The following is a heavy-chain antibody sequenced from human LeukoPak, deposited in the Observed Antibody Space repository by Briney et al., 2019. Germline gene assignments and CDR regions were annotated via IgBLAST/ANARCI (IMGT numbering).Heavy chain of an antibody. CDR2: IYYSGST. D-gene: IGHD3-10*01. CDR1: GGSISSSSYY. CDR3: AREIPYGLYYSYYLDV. V-gene: IGHV4-39*07. J-gene: IGHJ6*03. Sequence: PSETLSLTCTVSGGSISSSSYYWGWIRQPPGKGLEWIGSIYYSGSTNYNPSLKSRVTISVDTSKNQFSLKLSSVTAADTAVYFCAREIPYGLYYSYYLDVWGKGTTVTVSS.